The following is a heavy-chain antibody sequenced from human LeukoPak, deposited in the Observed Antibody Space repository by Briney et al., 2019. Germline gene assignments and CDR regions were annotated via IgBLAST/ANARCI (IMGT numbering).Heavy chain of an antibody. CDR1: GFASSTYA. Sequence: CLRPSCAPSGFASSTYAMGWVRQARVKGMDWVSGVSGSVGSTYYADSVKGRFTTSRDNSKNALYLQMNSLRVEDTAVYYCAKDRGEQLLPHNWFDPWGQGTLVTVSS. D-gene: IGHD3-16*01. CDR2: VSGSVGST. J-gene: IGHJ5*02. CDR3: AKDRGEQLLPHNWFDP. V-gene: IGHV3-23*01.